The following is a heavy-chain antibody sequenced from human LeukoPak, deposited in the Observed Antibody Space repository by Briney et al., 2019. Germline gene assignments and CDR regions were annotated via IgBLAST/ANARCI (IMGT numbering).Heavy chain of an antibody. CDR3: AKVVFYDSSGYWGYFDY. D-gene: IGHD3-22*01. CDR2: ISGSGGST. Sequence: GSLRLSCAASGFTFSSYAMSWVRQALGKGLEWVSAISGSGGSTYYADSVKGRFTISRDNSKNTLYLQMNSLRAEGTAVYYCAKVVFYDSSGYWGYFDYWGQGTLVTVSS. J-gene: IGHJ4*02. V-gene: IGHV3-23*01. CDR1: GFTFSSYA.